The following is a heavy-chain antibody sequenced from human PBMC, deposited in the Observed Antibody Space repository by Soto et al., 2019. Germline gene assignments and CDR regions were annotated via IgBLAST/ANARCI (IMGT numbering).Heavy chain of an antibody. CDR1: GGSISSYY. Sequence: SETLSLTCTVSGGSISSYYWSWIRQPPGKCLEWIGYIYYSGITNYNPSLKSRVTISVDSSKNQFSLKLSSVTAADTAVYYCARALILTGYYIHDAFDIWGQGTMVTVSS. V-gene: IGHV4-59*01. D-gene: IGHD3-9*01. J-gene: IGHJ3*02. CDR2: IYYSGIT. CDR3: ARALILTGYYIHDAFDI.